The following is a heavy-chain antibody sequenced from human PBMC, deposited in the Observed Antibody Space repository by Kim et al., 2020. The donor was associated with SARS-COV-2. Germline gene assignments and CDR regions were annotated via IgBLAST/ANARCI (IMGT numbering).Heavy chain of an antibody. Sequence: SETLSLTCAVYGGSFSGYYWSWIRQPPGKGLEWIGEINHSGSTNYNPSLKSRVTISVDTSKNQFSLKLSSVTAADTAVYYCARGRVAARNGWYFDLWGRG. CDR2: INHSGST. J-gene: IGHJ2*01. D-gene: IGHD6-6*01. CDR3: ARGRVAARNGWYFDL. CDR1: GGSFSGYY. V-gene: IGHV4-34*01.